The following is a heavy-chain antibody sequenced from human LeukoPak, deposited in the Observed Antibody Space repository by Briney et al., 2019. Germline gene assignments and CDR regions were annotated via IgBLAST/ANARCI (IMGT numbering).Heavy chain of an antibody. V-gene: IGHV3-23*01. D-gene: IGHD3-22*01. CDR1: GLTFSSND. CDR2: ISNSGGST. Sequence: PWGSLRLSCAASGLTFSSNDMSWVRLAPGKGLEWVSGISNSGGSTYYAASVKGRFTISRDNSKNTLFLQMNSLRAEDTAVYYCAKDPITMLIVGLRGAFDIWGQGTMVTVSS. J-gene: IGHJ3*02. CDR3: AKDPITMLIVGLRGAFDI.